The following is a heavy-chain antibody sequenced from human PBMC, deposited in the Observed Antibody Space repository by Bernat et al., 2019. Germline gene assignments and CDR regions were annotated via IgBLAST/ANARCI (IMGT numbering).Heavy chain of an antibody. D-gene: IGHD6-13*01. V-gene: IGHV3-33*01. J-gene: IGHJ4*02. CDR1: GFTFSNYG. CDR2: IWYDGSNK. Sequence: QVQLVESGGGVVQPGRSLRLSCAASGFTFSNYGMHWVRQAPGKGLEWVAVIWYDGSNKYYADSVKGRFTISRDNSKNTLYLQMNSLGDEDTAVSYCARLGSSWSIDYWGQGTVVTVSS. CDR3: ARLGSSWSIDY.